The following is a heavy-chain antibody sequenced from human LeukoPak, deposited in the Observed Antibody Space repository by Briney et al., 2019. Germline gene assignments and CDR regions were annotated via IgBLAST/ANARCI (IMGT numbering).Heavy chain of an antibody. V-gene: IGHV3-7*01. CDR1: GFTLSIYW. CDR2: IKQDGSEK. D-gene: IGHD3-10*01. J-gene: IGHJ4*02. CDR3: ARDNTYYYGSGSYYQHGYFDY. Sequence: GGSLRLSCAASGFTLSIYWMSWLRQAPGRGLERVANIKQDGSEKYYFYSVKGRFTISRDNAKNALYLQMNSLRTEDTAVYYRARDNTYYYGSGSYYQHGYFDYWGQGTLVTVSS.